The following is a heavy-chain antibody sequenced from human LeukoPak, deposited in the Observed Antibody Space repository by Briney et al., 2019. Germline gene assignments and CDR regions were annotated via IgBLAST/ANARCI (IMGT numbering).Heavy chain of an antibody. J-gene: IGHJ5*02. Sequence: PSETLSLTCAVSGYSISSGYYWGWIRQPPGKGLEWIGSIYHSGSTYYNPSLKSRVTISVDTSKDQFSLKLSSVTAADTAVYYRARYCSSTSCYFTWGQGTLVTVSS. CDR1: GYSISSGYY. CDR2: IYHSGST. CDR3: ARYCSSTSCYFT. D-gene: IGHD2-2*01. V-gene: IGHV4-38-2*01.